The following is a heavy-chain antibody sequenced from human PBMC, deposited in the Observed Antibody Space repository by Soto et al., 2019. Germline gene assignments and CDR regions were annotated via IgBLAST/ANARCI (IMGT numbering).Heavy chain of an antibody. CDR3: ARDANHMFDP. CDR1: GFTFSSYA. CDR2: ISGSGLST. J-gene: IGHJ5*02. Sequence: DVQLLESGGGLIQPGGSLRLSCAASGFTFSSYAMTWVHQAPGQGLEWVSVISGSGLSTHYADSVKGRFTISRDNSNNTLYLEMNSLRVDDTAVYYCARDANHMFDPWGQGTLVTVSS. V-gene: IGHV3-23*01.